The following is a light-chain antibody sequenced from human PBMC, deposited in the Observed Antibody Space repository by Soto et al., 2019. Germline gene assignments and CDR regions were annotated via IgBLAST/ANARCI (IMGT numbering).Light chain of an antibody. CDR1: QTVGTNF. V-gene: IGKV3-20*01. CDR3: QHYSRTLPWT. Sequence: PGTLSLSPVETATLSCRASQTVGTNFLAWYQQKPGQAPRLLMFGTSNRATDIPDRFGGSGSGTDFTLTISRLEPEDVAVYYCQHYSRTLPWTFSQGTKVDIK. J-gene: IGKJ1*01. CDR2: GTS.